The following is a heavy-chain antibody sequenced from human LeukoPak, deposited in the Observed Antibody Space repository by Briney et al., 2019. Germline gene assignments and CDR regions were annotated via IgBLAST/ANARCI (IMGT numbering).Heavy chain of an antibody. D-gene: IGHD3-22*01. J-gene: IGHJ4*02. CDR3: AKALWDYYDSSGFFDY. CDR2: ISGSGGST. Sequence: GGSLRLSCAASGFTFSSYAMSWVRQAPGKGLEWVSAISGSGGSTYYADSVKGRFTISRDNPKNTLYLQMNSLRAEDTAVYYCAKALWDYYDSSGFFDYWGQGTLVTVSS. V-gene: IGHV3-23*01. CDR1: GFTFSSYA.